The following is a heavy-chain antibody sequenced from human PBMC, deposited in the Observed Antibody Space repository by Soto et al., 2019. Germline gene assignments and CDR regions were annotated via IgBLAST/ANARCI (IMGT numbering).Heavy chain of an antibody. J-gene: IGHJ3*01. CDR1: GFTFSSYE. D-gene: IGHD2-15*01. CDR2: ISTSGTTI. CDR3: ARDATFCHSGGSPADDAFDL. V-gene: IGHV3-48*03. Sequence: PGGSLRLSCAASGFTFSSYEMNWVRQAPGRGLQWVSYISTSGTTIYYADSVKGRFTVSRDNAKNSLYLQMNNLRAEDTAVYFCARDATFCHSGGSPADDAFDLWGQGTMVTVSS.